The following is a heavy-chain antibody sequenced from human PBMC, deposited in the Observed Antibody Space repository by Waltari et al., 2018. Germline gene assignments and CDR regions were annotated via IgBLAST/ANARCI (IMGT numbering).Heavy chain of an antibody. CDR3: ARESSSWYGNWFDP. Sequence: QVQLQQWGAGLLKPSETLSLTCAVYGGSFRGYYWSWIRQPPGKGLEGIGEINYSGSTNYNPSHKSLVPISVDTSKNQFSLKRSSVTAVDTAVYYCARESSSWYGNWFDPWGQGTLVTVSS. J-gene: IGHJ5*02. V-gene: IGHV4-34*01. CDR1: GGSFRGYY. CDR2: INYSGST. D-gene: IGHD6-13*01.